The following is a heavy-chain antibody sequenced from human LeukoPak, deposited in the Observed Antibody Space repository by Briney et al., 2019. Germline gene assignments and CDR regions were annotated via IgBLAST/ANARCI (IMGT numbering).Heavy chain of an antibody. CDR3: AHRRASGWYWYFDL. D-gene: IGHD6-19*01. V-gene: IGHV2-5*02. Sequence: SGPTLVKPTQTLTLTCTVSGFSLNTSGVGVGWIRQPQGKALEWLALIYWDDDKRYSPSLKNRLTITQDTSKNQVVLTMTNMDPVDTATYCCAHRRASGWYWYFDLWGRGTLVTVSS. CDR1: GFSLNTSGVG. CDR2: IYWDDDK. J-gene: IGHJ2*01.